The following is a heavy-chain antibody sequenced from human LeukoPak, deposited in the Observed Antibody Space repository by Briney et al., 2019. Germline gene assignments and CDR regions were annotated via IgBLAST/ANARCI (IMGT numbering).Heavy chain of an antibody. V-gene: IGHV1-18*01. CDR2: ISAYNGNT. J-gene: IGHJ5*02. CDR3: ARVQGWFGELSRFWFDP. CDR1: GYTFTSYG. D-gene: IGHD3-10*01. Sequence: ASVKVSCKASGYTFTSYGISWVRQAPGQGLEWMGWISAYNGNTNYAQKLQGRVTMTTDTSTSTAYMELRSLRSDDTAVYYCARVQGWFGELSRFWFDPWGQEPWSPSPQ.